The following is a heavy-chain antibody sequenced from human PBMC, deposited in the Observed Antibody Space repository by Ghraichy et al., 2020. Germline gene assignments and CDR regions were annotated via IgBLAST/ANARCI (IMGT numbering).Heavy chain of an antibody. J-gene: IGHJ6*03. V-gene: IGHV4-59*01. Sequence: SETLSLSCSVSGGSFNNYYWSWIRQPPGKGLEWIGFIYFSGSTTFNPSLQSRVSMSVDTSKNQFSLRLTSVTAADTGVYYCARQPIRDSYDGSGTYYYYYMDVWGVGTTVTVSS. CDR3: ARQPIRDSYDGSGTYYYYYMDV. CDR1: GGSFNNYY. D-gene: IGHD3-22*01. CDR2: IYFSGST.